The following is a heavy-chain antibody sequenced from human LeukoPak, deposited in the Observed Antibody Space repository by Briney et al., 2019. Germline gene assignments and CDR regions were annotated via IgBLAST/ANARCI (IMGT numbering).Heavy chain of an antibody. J-gene: IGHJ3*02. Sequence: ASVNVSCKASGYSFTSHYIHWVRQAPGQGLEWMGWINPNSGGTNYAQRFQGRVTMTRDTSMSTAYMELSRLRSDDSAVYYCARYFYDSSGSSSDAFDIWGQGTMVTVSS. CDR1: GYSFTSHY. CDR3: ARYFYDSSGSSSDAFDI. V-gene: IGHV1-2*02. CDR2: INPNSGGT. D-gene: IGHD3-22*01.